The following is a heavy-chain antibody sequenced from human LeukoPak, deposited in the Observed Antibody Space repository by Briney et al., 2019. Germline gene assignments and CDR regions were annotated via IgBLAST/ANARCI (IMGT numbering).Heavy chain of an antibody. CDR3: AREQY. J-gene: IGHJ4*02. V-gene: IGHV3-48*04. Sequence: GGSLRLSCAASGFTFSSYTMNWVRQAPGKGLEWVSYIDLSGSTLYYVDSVKGRFTISRDNAKNSLYLQMNSLRAEDTAVYYCAREQYWGQGTLVTVSS. CDR1: GFTFSSYT. CDR2: IDLSGSTL.